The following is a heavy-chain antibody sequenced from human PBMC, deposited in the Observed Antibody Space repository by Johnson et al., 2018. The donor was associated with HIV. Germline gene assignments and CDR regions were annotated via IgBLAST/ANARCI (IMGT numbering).Heavy chain of an antibody. CDR2: IWYDGSNK. V-gene: IGHV3-33*06. D-gene: IGHD1-1*01. CDR3: AKPSTESAFDI. J-gene: IGHJ3*02. CDR1: GFTFSSYW. Sequence: QVPLVESGGGLVQPGGSLRLSCAASGFTFSSYWMSWVRQAPGKGLEWVAVIWYDGSNKYYADSVKGRFTISRDNSKNTLYLQMNSLRAEDTAVYYCAKPSTESAFDIWGQGTMVTVSS.